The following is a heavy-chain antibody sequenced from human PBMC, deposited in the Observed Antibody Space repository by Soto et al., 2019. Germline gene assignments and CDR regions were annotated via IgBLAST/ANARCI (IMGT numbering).Heavy chain of an antibody. CDR1: GGSISSGGYY. Sequence: QVQLQESGPGLVKPSQTLSLTCTVSGGSISSGGYYWSWIRQHPGKGLEWIGYIYYSGSTYYNPSLQRRVTIPVDTCKNQFSLKLSSVTAADTAVYYCARVRGGTAMVDWYFDLWGRGTLVTVSS. V-gene: IGHV4-31*03. J-gene: IGHJ2*01. CDR2: IYYSGST. CDR3: ARVRGGTAMVDWYFDL. D-gene: IGHD5-18*01.